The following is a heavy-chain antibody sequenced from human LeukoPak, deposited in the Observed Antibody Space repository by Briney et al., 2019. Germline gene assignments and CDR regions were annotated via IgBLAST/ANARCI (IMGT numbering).Heavy chain of an antibody. D-gene: IGHD3-10*01. J-gene: IGHJ6*04. V-gene: IGHV4-4*07. CDR2: IYTSGST. CDR3: ARDPYYGSGSYRYGMDV. CDR1: GGSFSGYY. Sequence: SETLSLTCAVYGGSFSGYYWSWIRQPAGKGLEWIGRIYTSGSTNYNPSLKSRVTMSVDTSKNQFSLKLSSVTAADTAVYYCARDPYYGSGSYRYGMDVWGKGTTVTISS.